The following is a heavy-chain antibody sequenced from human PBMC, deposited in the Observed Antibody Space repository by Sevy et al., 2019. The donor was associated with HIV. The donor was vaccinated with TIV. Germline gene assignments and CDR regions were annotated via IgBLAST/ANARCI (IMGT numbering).Heavy chain of an antibody. Sequence: ASVKVSCKASGYIFTDYYIHWVRQAPGQGLEWMAWINSDSGVTNYAQKFQGEVTVTRDTSLSTAYLELTRLKSNDTAIYYCARLTTQPTSDLYGMDVWGQGTTVTLSS. D-gene: IGHD4-17*01. CDR1: GYIFTDYY. V-gene: IGHV1-2*02. CDR2: INSDSGVT. J-gene: IGHJ6*02. CDR3: ARLTTQPTSDLYGMDV.